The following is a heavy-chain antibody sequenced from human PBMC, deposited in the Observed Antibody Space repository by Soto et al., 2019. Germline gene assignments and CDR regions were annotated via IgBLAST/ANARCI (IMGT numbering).Heavy chain of an antibody. Sequence: AASVKVSCKASGYTFTSYAMHWARQAPGQRLEWMGWINAGNGNTKYSQKFQGRVTITRDTSASTAYMELSSLRSEDTAVYYCARVIGGLYYFDYWGQGTLVTVSS. CDR1: GYTFTSYA. D-gene: IGHD3-16*01. V-gene: IGHV1-3*01. J-gene: IGHJ4*02. CDR3: ARVIGGLYYFDY. CDR2: INAGNGNT.